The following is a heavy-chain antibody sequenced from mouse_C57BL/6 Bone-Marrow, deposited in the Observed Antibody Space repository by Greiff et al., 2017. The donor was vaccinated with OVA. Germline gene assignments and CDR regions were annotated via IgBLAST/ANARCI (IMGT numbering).Heavy chain of an antibody. V-gene: IGHV14-4*01. J-gene: IGHJ2*01. CDR2: IDPENGDT. CDR3: TTYRY. Sequence: EVMLVESGAELVRPGASVKLSCTASGFNIKDDYMHWVKERPEQGLEWIGWIDPENGDTEYASKFQGKATITADTSSNTVYLHLSSLTSEDTAVYYCTTYRYWGQGTTLTVSS. CDR1: GFNIKDDY.